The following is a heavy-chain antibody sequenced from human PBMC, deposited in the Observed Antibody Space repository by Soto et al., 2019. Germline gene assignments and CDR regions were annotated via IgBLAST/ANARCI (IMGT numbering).Heavy chain of an antibody. D-gene: IGHD5-18*01. V-gene: IGHV3-7*03. Sequence: GGSLRLSCADSGFTFSSYWMSWVRHAPGKGLEWVANIKQDGSEKYYVDLMNGRSTISTDNPESSTYLQMKSLRAEDTAVYYCARDTAVVTWDAFDIWGQGTMVTVS. CDR3: ARDTAVVTWDAFDI. CDR1: GFTFSSYW. CDR2: IKQDGSEK. J-gene: IGHJ3*02.